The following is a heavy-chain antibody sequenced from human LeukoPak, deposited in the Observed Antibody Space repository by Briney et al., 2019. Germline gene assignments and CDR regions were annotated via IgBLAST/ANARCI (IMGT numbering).Heavy chain of an antibody. CDR2: INHSGST. V-gene: IGHV4-34*01. CDR3: ARLLVGVITTHSGDC. D-gene: IGHD3-22*01. J-gene: IGHJ4*02. Sequence: PSEPLSLTCAVYGGSLSGYYWSWIRQPPGKGLEGIREINHSGSTNYNPSLKSRVTISVETSKNQFSLKLSSVTAADTAMYYCARLLVGVITTHSGDCWGQGALVTVSS. CDR1: GGSLSGYY.